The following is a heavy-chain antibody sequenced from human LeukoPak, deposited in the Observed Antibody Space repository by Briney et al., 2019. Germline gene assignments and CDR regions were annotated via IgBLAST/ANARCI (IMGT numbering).Heavy chain of an antibody. Sequence: GESLRLSCAASGFTFSSYAIQWVRQAPGKGLEWVAVISNDGSDKYYADSVKGRFTVSRDDFKNTVYLQMNSLRAEDTAFYYCARDIAARMAVAGGGNRFDTWGQGTLVIVSS. J-gene: IGHJ5*02. D-gene: IGHD6-19*01. CDR2: ISNDGSDK. CDR3: ARDIAARMAVAGGGNRFDT. CDR1: GFTFSSYA. V-gene: IGHV3-30-3*01.